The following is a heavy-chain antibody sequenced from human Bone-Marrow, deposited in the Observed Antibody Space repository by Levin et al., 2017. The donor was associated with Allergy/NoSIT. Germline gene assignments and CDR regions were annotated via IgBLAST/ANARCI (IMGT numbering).Heavy chain of an antibody. CDR3: ARDVGVNSGALPERYYFDY. CDR1: GGSINSDDDY. D-gene: IGHD1-26*01. Sequence: PSETLSLTCTVPGGSINSDDDYWSWVRQPPGKGLEWIGFVYYSRSTYYNPSLRSRVSISKDTSDNRFSLRLTSVTAAHTAVYFCARDVGVNSGALPERYYFDYWGQGHQVTVSP. CDR2: VYYSRST. J-gene: IGHJ4*02. V-gene: IGHV4-30-4*01.